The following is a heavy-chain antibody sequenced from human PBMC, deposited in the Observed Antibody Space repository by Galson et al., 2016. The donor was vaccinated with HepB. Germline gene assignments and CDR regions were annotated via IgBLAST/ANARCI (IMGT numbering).Heavy chain of an antibody. CDR3: ARGIRNLQYSDS. D-gene: IGHD1-14*01. V-gene: IGHV1-8*01. J-gene: IGHJ4*02. Sequence: SVNVSCKASGYTFTNYDITWVRQAPGQGLAWMGWTNPSRANTRYAQKSRGRVTMTRETSISTAFMELSRLTSEDTASYFCARGIRNLQYSDSWAQGTLVTISS. CDR2: TNPSRANT. CDR1: GYTFTNYD.